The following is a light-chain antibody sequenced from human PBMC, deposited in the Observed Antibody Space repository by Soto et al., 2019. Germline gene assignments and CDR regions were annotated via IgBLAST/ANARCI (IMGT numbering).Light chain of an antibody. V-gene: IGKV3-20*01. CDR1: QSVSSNH. CDR3: QQYSSPRK. CDR2: GGS. J-gene: IGKJ1*01. Sequence: GLAETPGSVSWPAVEKCIPQCRASQSVSSNHLAWYQQKPGQAPRLLIYGGSSRATGIPVRFSGSGSETGFTLAITTLQPEDFAIYCCQQYSSPRKFGRGAKVDIK.